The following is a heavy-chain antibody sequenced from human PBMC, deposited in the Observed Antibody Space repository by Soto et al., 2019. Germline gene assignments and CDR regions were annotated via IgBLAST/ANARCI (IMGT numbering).Heavy chain of an antibody. CDR3: AKVRQRFLDILTGATNFDS. Sequence: EVHLLGSGGDLVEPGGPLRLSCEVSRYTLNNFAMSWVRQSPGKALEWVSTISSDGDLRHYAESVKGRFTISRDNSKSSLFLQMNSLRAEDTALYFCAKVRQRFLDILTGATNFDSWGQGTLVTVSS. CDR1: RYTLNNFA. D-gene: IGHD3-9*01. CDR2: ISSDGDLR. J-gene: IGHJ4*02. V-gene: IGHV3-23*01.